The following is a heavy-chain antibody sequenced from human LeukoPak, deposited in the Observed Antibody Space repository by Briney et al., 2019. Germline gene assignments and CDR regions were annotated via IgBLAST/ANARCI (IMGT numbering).Heavy chain of an antibody. J-gene: IGHJ6*02. D-gene: IGHD3-3*01. V-gene: IGHV3-23*01. CDR2: ITNNANAT. CDR1: GFTFRNFA. CDR3: AKDFWSGNYQSGGLDV. Sequence: GGSLRLSCAASGFTFRNFAMSWVRQAPGKGLEWVSHITNNANATYYAGSVKGRFTVSRDNSNNILYLQLDSLRAEDAAVYYCAKDFWSGNYQSGGLDVWAQGSTVTVSS.